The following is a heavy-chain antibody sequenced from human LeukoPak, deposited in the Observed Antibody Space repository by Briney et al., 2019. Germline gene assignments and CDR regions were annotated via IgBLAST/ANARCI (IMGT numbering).Heavy chain of an antibody. CDR2: INPNSGGT. V-gene: IGHV1-2*02. D-gene: IGHD3-3*01. CDR3: ARGLSKGRYDFWSGYYRGYYFDY. CDR1: GYTFTGYY. Sequence: ASVKVSCKASGYTFTGYYMHWVRQAPGQGLEWMGWINPNSGGTNYAQKFQGRVTMTRDTSISTAYMELSRLRSDDTAVYYCARGLSKGRYDFWSGYYRGYYFDYWGQGTLVTVSS. J-gene: IGHJ4*02.